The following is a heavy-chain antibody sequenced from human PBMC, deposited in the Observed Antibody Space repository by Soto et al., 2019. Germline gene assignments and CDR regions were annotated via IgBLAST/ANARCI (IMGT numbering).Heavy chain of an antibody. CDR2: IYSNGDA. V-gene: IGHV4-31*03. J-gene: IGHJ6*02. CDR3: ARRGGSSSGYYYYAFDV. CDR1: SDSMNSGGYY. Sequence: PSETLSLTCSVSSDSMNSGGYYWSWIRQHPGKGLEWIGYIYSNGDAYYNPSLKSRVTISVDTSKNQFSLNLTSVTGADTAVYYCARRGGSSSGYYYYAFDVWGQGTKVTVS. D-gene: IGHD6-6*01.